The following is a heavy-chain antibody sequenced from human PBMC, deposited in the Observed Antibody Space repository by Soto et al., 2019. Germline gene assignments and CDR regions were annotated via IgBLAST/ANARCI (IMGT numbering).Heavy chain of an antibody. Sequence: KASETLSLTCAVYGGSFSGYYWSWIRQPPGKGLEWIGEINHSGSTNYNPSLKSRVTISVDTSKNQFSLKLSSVTAADTAVYYCARRRDGYNYVFDYWGQGTLVTVSS. CDR2: INHSGST. CDR1: GGSFSGYY. V-gene: IGHV4-34*01. D-gene: IGHD5-12*01. J-gene: IGHJ4*02. CDR3: ARRRDGYNYVFDY.